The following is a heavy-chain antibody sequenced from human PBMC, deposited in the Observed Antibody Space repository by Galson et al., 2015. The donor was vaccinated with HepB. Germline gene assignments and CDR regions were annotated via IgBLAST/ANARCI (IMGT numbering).Heavy chain of an antibody. CDR2: ISGSGGST. J-gene: IGHJ4*02. Sequence: SLRLSCAASGFTFSSYAMSWVRQAPGKGLEWVSAISGSGGSTYYADSVKGRFTISRDNSKNTLHLQMNSLRAEDTAVYYCAKETKIAVDPFGYWGQGTLVTVSS. D-gene: IGHD6-19*01. CDR3: AKETKIAVDPFGY. V-gene: IGHV3-23*01. CDR1: GFTFSSYA.